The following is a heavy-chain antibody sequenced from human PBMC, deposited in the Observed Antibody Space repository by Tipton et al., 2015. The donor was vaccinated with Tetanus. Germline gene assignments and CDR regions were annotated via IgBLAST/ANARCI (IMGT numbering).Heavy chain of an antibody. D-gene: IGHD6-19*01. J-gene: IGHJ4*02. CDR1: GGSFSGYY. CDR2: INHSGST. CDR3: ATTEYSSGWYN. V-gene: IGHV4-34*01. Sequence: LRLSCAVYGGSFSGYYWGWIRQPPGKGLEWIGEINHSGSTNYNPSLKSRVTISVDTSKNQFSLKLSSVTAADTAVYYCATTEYSSGWYNWGQGTLVTVSS.